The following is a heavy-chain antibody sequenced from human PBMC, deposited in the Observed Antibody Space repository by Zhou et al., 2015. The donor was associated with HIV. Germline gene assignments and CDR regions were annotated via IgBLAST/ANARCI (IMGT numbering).Heavy chain of an antibody. CDR2: ISGSGGST. CDR3: VRDRTPAFRGWYFDL. V-gene: IGHV3-23*04. Sequence: EVQLVDSGGGLVKPGGSLRLSCAASGFTLSNAWMSWVRQAPGKGLEWVSSISGSGGSTSYVDSVKGRFAISRDNSNNTLYLQMNSLRAEDTAVYYCVRDRTPAFRGWYFDLWAVAPWSPSPQ. J-gene: IGHJ2*01. CDR1: GFTLSNAW. D-gene: IGHD3-16*01.